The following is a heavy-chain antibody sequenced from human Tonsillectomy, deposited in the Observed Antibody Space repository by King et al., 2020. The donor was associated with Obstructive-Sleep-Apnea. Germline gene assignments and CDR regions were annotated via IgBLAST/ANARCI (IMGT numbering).Heavy chain of an antibody. D-gene: IGHD6-19*01. CDR1: GGTFSSYA. CDR2: IIPILGIA. V-gene: IGHV1-69*10. CDR3: ARDPWAGVYYYGMDV. Sequence: LVQSGAEVKKPGSSVKVSCQASGGTFSSYAISWVRQAPGQGLEWMGGIIPILGIANYAQKFQGRVTITADKSTSTAYMELSSLRSEDTAVYYCARDPWAGVYYYGMDVWGQGTTVTVSS. J-gene: IGHJ6*02.